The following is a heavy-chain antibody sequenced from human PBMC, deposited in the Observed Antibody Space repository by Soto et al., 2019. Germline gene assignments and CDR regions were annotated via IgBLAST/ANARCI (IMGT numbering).Heavy chain of an antibody. CDR2: ISTYNGNT. J-gene: IGHJ4*02. D-gene: IGHD3-22*01. CDR1: GYTFITYG. Sequence: QVQLVQSGAEVNKPGASVKVSCKASGYTFITYGVSWVRQAPGQGLDWLGWISTYNGNTRYAERLQGRVTMTTDTTTNTAYMELRKLRSDDTAVYYCARGPTDYYDNSANYFLDYWGQGTLVTVSS. CDR3: ARGPTDYYDNSANYFLDY. V-gene: IGHV1-18*01.